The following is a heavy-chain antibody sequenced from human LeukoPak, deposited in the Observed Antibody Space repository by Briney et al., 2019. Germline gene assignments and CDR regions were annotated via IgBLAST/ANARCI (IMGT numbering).Heavy chain of an antibody. CDR3: AREGVAAAGKLDY. V-gene: IGHV4-59*01. CDR2: INYRAST. Sequence: SETLSLTCTVSGGSLGRYYWSWIREPPGKRLELIGYINYRASTNYHPSRKSRVTISLDTSKNQFSMNLISVTAADTAVYYCAREGVAAAGKLDYWGQGTLVTVSS. D-gene: IGHD6-13*01. CDR1: GGSLGRYY. J-gene: IGHJ4*02.